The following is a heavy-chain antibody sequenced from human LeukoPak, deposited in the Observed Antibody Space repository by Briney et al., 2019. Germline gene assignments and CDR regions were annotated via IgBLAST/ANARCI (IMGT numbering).Heavy chain of an antibody. CDR3: ARDIKATYYDFWSGYSETDAFDI. Sequence: PSETLSLTCTVSGGSISSYYWSWIRQPPGKGLEWIGYIYYSGSTNYNPSLKSRVTISVDTSKNQFSLKLSSVTAADTAVYYRARDIKATYYDFWSGYSETDAFDIWGQGTMVTVSS. D-gene: IGHD3-3*01. CDR2: IYYSGST. J-gene: IGHJ3*02. V-gene: IGHV4-59*01. CDR1: GGSISSYY.